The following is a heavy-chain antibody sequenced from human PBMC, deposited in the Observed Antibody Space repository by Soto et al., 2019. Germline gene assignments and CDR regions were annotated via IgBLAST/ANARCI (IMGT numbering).Heavy chain of an antibody. V-gene: IGHV1-8*01. Sequence: GASVKVSFKASGYTFTSYDSNWVRQATGQGLEWMGWMNPNSGNTGYAQRFQGRVTMTRNTSISTAYMELSSLRSEDTAVYYCARMDSSSSDFDYWGQGTLVTVSS. CDR3: ARMDSSSSDFDY. CDR1: GYTFTSYD. D-gene: IGHD6-6*01. J-gene: IGHJ4*02. CDR2: MNPNSGNT.